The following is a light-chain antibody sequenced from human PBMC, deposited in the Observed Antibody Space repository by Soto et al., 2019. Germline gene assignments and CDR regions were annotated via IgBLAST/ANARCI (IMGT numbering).Light chain of an antibody. Sequence: IQMTQSPPSLSASVGDTVTITSRASQGISNYLSWYQQKPGNVPNLLIYGASTLQSGVPSRCSGSGAGADFTLTITNLQPEEVATYYCQKDDFAPLTFGGGTKVEIK. CDR3: QKDDFAPLT. V-gene: IGKV1-27*01. CDR2: GAS. CDR1: QGISNY. J-gene: IGKJ4*01.